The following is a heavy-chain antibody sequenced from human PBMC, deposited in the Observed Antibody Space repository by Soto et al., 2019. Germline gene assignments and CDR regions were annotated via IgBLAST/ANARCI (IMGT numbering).Heavy chain of an antibody. CDR3: ANDRGSGYYRYFDY. D-gene: IGHD3-22*01. Sequence: PGGSLRLSCAASGFTFRNYDMSWVRQAPGKGLEWVSVISDSGGSTYYADSVKGRFTISRDNSKNTLYLQMNSLRAEDTAVYYCANDRGSGYYRYFDYWGQGTLVTVSS. CDR1: GFTFRNYD. CDR2: ISDSGGST. V-gene: IGHV3-23*01. J-gene: IGHJ4*02.